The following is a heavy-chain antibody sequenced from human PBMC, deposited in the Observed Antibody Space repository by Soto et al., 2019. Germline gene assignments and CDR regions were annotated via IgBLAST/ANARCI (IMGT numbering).Heavy chain of an antibody. V-gene: IGHV3-21*01. CDR3: ARESEDLTSNFDY. Sequence: GGSLRLSCAASGFTFTRYSMNWVRQAPGRGLEWVSSISSTTNYIYYADSMKGRFTVSRDNAKNSVYLEMNSLSAEDTALYYCARESEDLTSNFDYWGQGTLVTVSS. J-gene: IGHJ4*02. CDR1: GFTFTRYS. CDR2: ISSTTNYI.